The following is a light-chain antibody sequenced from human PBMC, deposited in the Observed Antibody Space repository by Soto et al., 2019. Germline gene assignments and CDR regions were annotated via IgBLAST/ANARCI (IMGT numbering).Light chain of an antibody. Sequence: IVVTQSTGSLSLSPGEGASLSCRTSQNIYSNYLAWYQHKPGRSPRLLIYHSSTRAAGTPDRFSGSGSGTDFALTISRLEPEDFAVYYCQQYGYPPYTFGQGTKVDI. CDR2: HSS. V-gene: IGKV3-20*01. CDR1: QNIYSNY. CDR3: QQYGYPPYT. J-gene: IGKJ2*01.